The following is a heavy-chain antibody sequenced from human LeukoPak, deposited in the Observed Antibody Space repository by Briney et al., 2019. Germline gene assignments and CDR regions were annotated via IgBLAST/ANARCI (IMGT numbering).Heavy chain of an antibody. J-gene: IGHJ3*02. CDR3: ARSDSSGYRDAFDI. CDR2: IIPIFGTA. Sequence: SVKVSCKASGGTFSSYAISWVRQAPGQGLEWMGRIIPIFGTANYAQKFQGRVTITTDESTSTAYMELSSLRSEDTAVYYCARSDSSGYRDAFDIWGQGTMFTVSS. D-gene: IGHD3-22*01. V-gene: IGHV1-69*05. CDR1: GGTFSSYA.